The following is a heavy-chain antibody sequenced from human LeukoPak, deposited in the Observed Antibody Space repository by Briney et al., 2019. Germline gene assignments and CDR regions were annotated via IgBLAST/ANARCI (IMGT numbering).Heavy chain of an antibody. CDR2: ISGSGGST. D-gene: IGHD4-23*01. J-gene: IGHJ4*02. V-gene: IGHV3-23*01. CDR1: GFTFSSYA. CDR3: AKDLTATVVTPFDY. Sequence: GGSLRLSCAASGFTFSSYAMTWVRQAPGKRLEWVSTISGSGGSTYYADSVKGRFTISRDNSKNTLYLQMNSLRAGDSAVYYCAKDLTATVVTPFDYWGQGTLVTVSS.